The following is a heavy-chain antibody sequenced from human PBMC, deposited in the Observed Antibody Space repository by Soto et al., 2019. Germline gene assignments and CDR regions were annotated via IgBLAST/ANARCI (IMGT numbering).Heavy chain of an antibody. D-gene: IGHD5-18*01. CDR3: ARAGVDSYGYYYYYGMDV. Sequence: SETLSLTCTVSGGSISSSSYYWGWIRQPPGKGLEWIGSIYYSGSTYYNPSLKSRVTISVDTSKNQFSLKLSSVTAADTAVYYCARAGVDSYGYYYYYGMDVWGQGTTVTVSS. V-gene: IGHV4-39*01. J-gene: IGHJ6*02. CDR1: GGSISSSSYY. CDR2: IYYSGST.